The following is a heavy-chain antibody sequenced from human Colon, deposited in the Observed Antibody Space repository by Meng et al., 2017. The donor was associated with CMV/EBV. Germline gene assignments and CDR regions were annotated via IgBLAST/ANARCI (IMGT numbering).Heavy chain of an antibody. V-gene: IGHV1-2*02. D-gene: IGHD7-27*01. J-gene: IGHJ4*02. CDR3: ARALTGDRSYFDY. Sequence: ASVKVSCKASGYMFTSFGISWVRQAPGQGLEWMGFINPKSGATNYAQKFQGRVAMTRDTSISTAYLELGRLTSDDTAVYYCARALTGDRSYFDYWGQGTLVTV. CDR2: INPKSGAT. CDR1: GYMFTSFG.